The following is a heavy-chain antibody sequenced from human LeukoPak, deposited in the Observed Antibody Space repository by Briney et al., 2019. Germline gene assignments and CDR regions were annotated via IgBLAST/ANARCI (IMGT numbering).Heavy chain of an antibody. CDR2: MNPNSGNT. J-gene: IGHJ6*02. V-gene: IGHV1-8*01. CDR3: ARGRAGSGYYYGTDV. D-gene: IGHD2-8*02. Sequence: ASVKVSCKASGYTFISYDINWVRQATGQGLEWMGWMNPNSGNTDYAEKFQGRVTMTSDTSISTAYMEVSSLRSEDTAVYYCARGRAGSGYYYGTDVWGRGTTVTVSS. CDR1: GYTFISYD.